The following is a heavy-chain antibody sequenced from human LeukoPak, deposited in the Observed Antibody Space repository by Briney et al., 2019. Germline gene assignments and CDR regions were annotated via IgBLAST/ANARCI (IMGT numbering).Heavy chain of an antibody. CDR2: VYFTGTT. D-gene: IGHD3-22*01. Sequence: SETLSLTCTVSGAAINNDTHYWGWIRQPPGKGLEWIGNVYFTGTTYSPPSLKSRVSMSVDTSKSQFSLKLSSVTAADTAVYYCARAYYYDSSGYYERGAFDIWGQGTMVTVSS. V-gene: IGHV4-39*07. J-gene: IGHJ3*02. CDR3: ARAYYYDSSGYYERGAFDI. CDR1: GAAINNDTHY.